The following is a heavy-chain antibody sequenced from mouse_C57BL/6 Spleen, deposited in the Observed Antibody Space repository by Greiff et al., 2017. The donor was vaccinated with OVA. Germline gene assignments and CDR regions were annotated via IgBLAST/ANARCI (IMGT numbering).Heavy chain of an antibody. Sequence: VKLMESGPGLVAPSQSLSITCTVSGFSLTSYGVDWVRQSPGKGLEWLGVIWGVGSTNYNSALKSRLSISKDNSKSQVFLKMNSLQTDDTAMYYCAASGGTAQASWFAYWGQGTLVTVSA. J-gene: IGHJ3*01. V-gene: IGHV2-6*01. CDR1: GFSLTSYG. CDR3: AASGGTAQASWFAY. CDR2: IWGVGST. D-gene: IGHD3-2*02.